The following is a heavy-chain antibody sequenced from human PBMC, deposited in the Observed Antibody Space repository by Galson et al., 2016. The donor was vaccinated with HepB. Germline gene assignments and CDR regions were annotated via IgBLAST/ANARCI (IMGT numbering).Heavy chain of an antibody. V-gene: IGHV6-1*01. Sequence: CAISGDSVSSDRAGWNWIRQSPSRGLEWLGRTYYRSTWVTDYAVSLRSRLTINPDTSKNQFSLQLNSVTPEDSAVYYCARCPPYSSTCDYWGQGTLVTVPS. J-gene: IGHJ4*02. CDR3: ARCPPYSSTCDY. D-gene: IGHD6-13*01. CDR2: TYYRSTWVT. CDR1: GDSVSSDRAG.